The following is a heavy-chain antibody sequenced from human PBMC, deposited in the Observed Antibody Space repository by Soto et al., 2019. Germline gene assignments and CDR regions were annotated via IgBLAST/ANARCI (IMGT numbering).Heavy chain of an antibody. CDR3: ARDLHVAVAGTNNWFDP. CDR2: IYYSGST. J-gene: IGHJ5*02. CDR1: GGSISSYY. V-gene: IGHV4-59*01. D-gene: IGHD6-19*01. Sequence: SDTLSLTCTVSGGSISSYYWGWIRQPPGKGLEWIGYIYYSGSTNYNPSLKSRVTISVDTSKNQFSLKLSSVTAADTAVYYCARDLHVAVAGTNNWFDPWGQGTLVTVSS.